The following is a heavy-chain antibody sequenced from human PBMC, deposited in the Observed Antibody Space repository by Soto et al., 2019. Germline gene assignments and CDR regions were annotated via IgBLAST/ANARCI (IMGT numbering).Heavy chain of an antibody. V-gene: IGHV3-48*03. Sequence: EVKLVESGGGLVQPGGSLRLSCIASGFAFSSSEMNWFRQTPEKGLEWLAYVTGSGGAIFHADSVMCRFSISRDNAKNSLFLEMNHLTADDTGVYYCAKVAPFILGSPVWGQGTLVTVSS. D-gene: IGHD3-9*01. CDR1: GFAFSSSE. J-gene: IGHJ4*02. CDR3: AKVAPFILGSPV. CDR2: VTGSGGAI.